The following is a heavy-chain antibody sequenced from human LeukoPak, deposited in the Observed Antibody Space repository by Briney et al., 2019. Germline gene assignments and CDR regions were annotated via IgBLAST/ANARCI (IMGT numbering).Heavy chain of an antibody. CDR1: GGSISSYY. Sequence: SETLSLTCTVSGGSISSYYWSWIRQPPGKGLEWIGYIYYSGSTNYNPSLKSRVTISVDTSKNQFSLKLSSVTAADTAVYYCAREHCSGGSCYSIYYYYYMNVWGKGTTVTVSS. V-gene: IGHV4-59*12. D-gene: IGHD2-15*01. J-gene: IGHJ6*03. CDR3: AREHCSGGSCYSIYYYYYMNV. CDR2: IYYSGST.